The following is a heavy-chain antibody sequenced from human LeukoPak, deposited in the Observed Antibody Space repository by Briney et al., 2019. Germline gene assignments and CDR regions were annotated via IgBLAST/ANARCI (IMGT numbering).Heavy chain of an antibody. D-gene: IGHD3-10*01. CDR1: GFSFSTYA. Sequence: GGSLRLSCAASGFSFSTYAMSWVRQAPGKGLEWVSAISGSGGSTYYADSVKGRFTISRDNSKNTLYLQMNSLRAEDTAEYYCARVAGSGNYYSLNVEKPFDYWGQGTLVTVSS. CDR3: ARVAGSGNYYSLNVEKPFDY. V-gene: IGHV3-23*01. J-gene: IGHJ4*02. CDR2: ISGSGGST.